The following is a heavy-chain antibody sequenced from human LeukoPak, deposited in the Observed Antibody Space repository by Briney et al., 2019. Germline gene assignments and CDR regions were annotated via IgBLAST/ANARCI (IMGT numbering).Heavy chain of an antibody. CDR1: GGSISSGGYY. CDR3: ARGFIAARPQWYFDL. V-gene: IGHV4-30-2*01. D-gene: IGHD6-6*01. J-gene: IGHJ2*01. Sequence: PSQTLSLTCTVSGGSISSGGYYWSWIRQPPGKGLEWIGYIYHSGSTYYNPSLKSRVTISVDRSKNQFSLKLSSVTAADTAVYYCARGFIAARPQWYFDLWGRGTLVTVSS. CDR2: IYHSGST.